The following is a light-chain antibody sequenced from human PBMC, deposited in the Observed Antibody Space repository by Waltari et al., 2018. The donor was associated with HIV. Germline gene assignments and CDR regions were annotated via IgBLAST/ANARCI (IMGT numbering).Light chain of an antibody. CDR2: EVY. J-gene: IGLJ2*01. V-gene: IGLV2-23*02. CDR3: CSYAGSNIP. CDR1: SSDVVGYHL. Sequence: QSALTHPAPVSGSFGQYITISCTATSSDVVGYHLFSWYQHHPGKAPKLIIYEVYKRPSGVSNRFSGSKSGNSASLTISGLQAEDEADYYCCSYAGSNIPFGGGTKVTVL.